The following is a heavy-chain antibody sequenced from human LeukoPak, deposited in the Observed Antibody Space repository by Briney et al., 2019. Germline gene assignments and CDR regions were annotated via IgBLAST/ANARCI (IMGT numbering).Heavy chain of an antibody. CDR2: INPNSGGT. CDR1: GYAFTNYY. CDR3: ARADPFDY. V-gene: IGHV1-2*02. J-gene: IGHJ4*02. Sequence: ASVKVSCKASGYAFTNYYIHWVRQAPGQGLEWMGWINPNSGGTNYAQKFQGRVTMTRDTSISTAYMELSRLRSDDTAVYYCARADPFDYWGQGTLVTVSS.